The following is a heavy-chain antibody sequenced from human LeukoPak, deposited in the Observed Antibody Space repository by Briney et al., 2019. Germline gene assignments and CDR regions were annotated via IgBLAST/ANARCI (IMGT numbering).Heavy chain of an antibody. D-gene: IGHD2-21*01. CDR1: GYSFTDYY. J-gene: IGHJ5*02. V-gene: IGHV1-2*02. Sequence: ASVKVSCKTSGYSFTDYYMHWVRQAPGQGLEWMGWINPNSGGTSSAQKFQGRVTMTRDTSITTVYMEVSWLTSDDTAIYYCARSDRLHGGPYLIGPWGQGTLVTVSS. CDR3: ARSDRLHGGPYLIGP. CDR2: INPNSGGT.